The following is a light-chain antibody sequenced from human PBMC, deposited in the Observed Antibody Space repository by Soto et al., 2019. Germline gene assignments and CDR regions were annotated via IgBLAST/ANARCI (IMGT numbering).Light chain of an antibody. CDR1: SRDVGAYEH. CDR2: EVN. CDR3: SSYAGSNTLV. J-gene: IGLJ2*01. Sequence: QSALTQPPYASGTPGQSVTISCTGSSRDVGAYEHVAWYEQHPGKAPKLIIYEVNKRPSGVPNRFSGSKSGNTASLIVSGLQAEDEAYYYCSSYAGSNTLVFGGGTKVTV. V-gene: IGLV2-8*01.